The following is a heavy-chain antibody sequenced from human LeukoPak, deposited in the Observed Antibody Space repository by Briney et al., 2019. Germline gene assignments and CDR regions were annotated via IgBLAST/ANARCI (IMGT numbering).Heavy chain of an antibody. J-gene: IGHJ3*02. CDR1: GFIFSNYG. V-gene: IGHV3-30*02. Sequence: GGSLRLSCAASGFIFSNYGMHWVRQAPGKGLEWVAFIRYDGSNKYYVDSVKGRFIISRGNSKNTLYLQMNSLRPEDTAVYYCAKIGYCSSASCLGDTFEIWGQGTMVTVSS. CDR2: IRYDGSNK. D-gene: IGHD2-2*01. CDR3: AKIGYCSSASCLGDTFEI.